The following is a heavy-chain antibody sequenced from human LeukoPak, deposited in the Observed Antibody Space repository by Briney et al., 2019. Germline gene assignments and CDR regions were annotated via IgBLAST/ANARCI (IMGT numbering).Heavy chain of an antibody. CDR3: AKDGVRQTTVTYYFDC. V-gene: IGHV3-23*01. Sequence: PGGSLRLSCGASGFTFSSYAMSWVRQAPGKGLEWVSTITTSGGTYYADSVKGRFTISRDNSKNTLYLQMNSLRGEDTAVYYCAKDGVRQTTVTYYFDCWGQGALVTVS. J-gene: IGHJ4*02. CDR1: GFTFSSYA. D-gene: IGHD4-17*01. CDR2: ITTSGGT.